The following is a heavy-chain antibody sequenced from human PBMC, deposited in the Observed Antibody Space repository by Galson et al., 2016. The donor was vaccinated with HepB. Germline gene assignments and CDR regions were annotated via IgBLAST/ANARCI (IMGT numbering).Heavy chain of an antibody. CDR2: IHTGGST. CDR3: AKRAHATGDYCGMDV. CDR1: GFTVSSKY. D-gene: IGHD2-15*01. V-gene: IGHV3-53*01. Sequence: RLSCAASGFTVSSKYMSWVRQAPGKGLEWVSVIHTGGSTYYADSVKGRFTISRDNSKNTLYLQMNSLRAEDTAVYYCAKRAHATGDYCGMDVWGQGTTVTVSS. J-gene: IGHJ6*02.